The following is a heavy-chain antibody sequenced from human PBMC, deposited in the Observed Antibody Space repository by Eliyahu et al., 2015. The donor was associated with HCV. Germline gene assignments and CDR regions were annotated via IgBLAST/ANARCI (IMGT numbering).Heavy chain of an antibody. V-gene: IGHV3-21*01. Sequence: EVQLVESGGGLVKPGGSLRLSCAASGFXFXXYXMNWVRQAPGKGLEWVSSISSSSSYIYYADSVKGRFTISRDNAKNSLYLQMNTLRAEDTAVYYCARMGGYALYYYYYGMDVWGQGTTVTVSS. D-gene: IGHD5-18*01. CDR3: ARMGGYALYYYYYGMDV. CDR1: GFXFXXYX. CDR2: ISSSSSYI. J-gene: IGHJ6*02.